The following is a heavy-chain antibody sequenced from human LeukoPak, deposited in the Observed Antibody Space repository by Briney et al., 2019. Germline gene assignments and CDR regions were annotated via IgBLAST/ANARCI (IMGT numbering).Heavy chain of an antibody. V-gene: IGHV4-4*07. D-gene: IGHD3-10*01. CDR3: ARVGDFGSGSYQYAMDV. CDR2: FYSSGYT. J-gene: IGHJ6*02. CDR1: GGSISDYY. Sequence: SETLSLTCTVSGGSISDYYRIWIRQPAGKGLEWIGRFYSSGYTNSNPSLKSRVTMSVDTSKDQFSLKLSSVTAADTAPYYCARVGDFGSGSYQYAMDVWGQGTTVTVSS.